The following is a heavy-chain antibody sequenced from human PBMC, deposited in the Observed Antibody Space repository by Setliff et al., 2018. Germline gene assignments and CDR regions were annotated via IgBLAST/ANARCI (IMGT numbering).Heavy chain of an antibody. CDR1: GYTFTSYY. CDR2: INPNSGGT. D-gene: IGHD1-1*01. Sequence: ASVKVSCKATGYTFTSYYMHWVRQAPGQGLEWMGWINPNSGGTNYAQKFQGWVTMTRDTSISTAYMELSSLRSEDTAVYYCARGGTGEVLDYYYGMDVWGQGTTVTVSS. V-gene: IGHV1-2*04. J-gene: IGHJ6*02. CDR3: ARGGTGEVLDYYYGMDV.